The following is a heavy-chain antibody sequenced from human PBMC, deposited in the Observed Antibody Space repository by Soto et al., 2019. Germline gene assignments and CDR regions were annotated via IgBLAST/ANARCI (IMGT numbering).Heavy chain of an antibody. Sequence: SETLSLTCAVYGGSFSGYYWSWIRQPPGKGLEWIGEINHSGSTNYNPSLKSRVTKSVDTSKNQFSLKLSSVTAADTAVYYCARKDSSGYPYFDYWGRGTLVTVSA. CDR3: ARKDSSGYPYFDY. J-gene: IGHJ4*02. V-gene: IGHV4-34*01. CDR1: GGSFSGYY. CDR2: INHSGST. D-gene: IGHD3-22*01.